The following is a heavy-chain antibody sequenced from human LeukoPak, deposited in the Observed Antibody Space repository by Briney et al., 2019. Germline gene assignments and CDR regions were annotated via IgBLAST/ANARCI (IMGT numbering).Heavy chain of an antibody. D-gene: IGHD6-19*01. CDR2: INSEGRST. Sequence: GGSLRLACAVAGFTVSIYEINWVRQAAGKGLEWVSRINSEGRSTNYADSVKGRFTISRDNAKNTLYLQMNSVRAEDTAVYYCASDGSTGWGLVYWGQGTLVTVSS. CDR3: ASDGSTGWGLVY. V-gene: IGHV3-74*01. CDR1: GFTVSIYE. J-gene: IGHJ4*02.